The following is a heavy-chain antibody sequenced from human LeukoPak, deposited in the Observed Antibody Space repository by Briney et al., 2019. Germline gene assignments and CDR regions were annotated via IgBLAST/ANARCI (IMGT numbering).Heavy chain of an antibody. CDR2: IKQDGSEK. J-gene: IGHJ4*02. V-gene: IGHV3-7*03. CDR1: GFTFSSYW. D-gene: IGHD4-17*01. Sequence: GGSLRLSCAASGFTFSSYWMSWVRQAPGKGLEWVANIKQDGSEKYYVDSVKGRFTISRDNAKNSRYLQMNSLRAEDTAVYYCARAIDDYGDYYFDYWGQGTLVTVSS. CDR3: ARAIDDYGDYYFDY.